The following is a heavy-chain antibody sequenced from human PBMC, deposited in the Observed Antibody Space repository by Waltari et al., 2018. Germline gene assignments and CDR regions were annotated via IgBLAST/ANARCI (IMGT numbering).Heavy chain of an antibody. CDR3: ARRNQAFDI. CDR2: IYYSGST. V-gene: IGHV4-39*01. J-gene: IGHJ3*02. CDR1: GGSISSRAYY. Sequence: QLPLPESGPGQVQPSETLSLTCTLAGGSISSRAYYCGWIRQPPGKGLEWIGNIYYSGSTYYNPSLKSRVTISVDTSRNQFSLNLISVTAADTAVYYCARRNQAFDIWGRGTMVTVSS.